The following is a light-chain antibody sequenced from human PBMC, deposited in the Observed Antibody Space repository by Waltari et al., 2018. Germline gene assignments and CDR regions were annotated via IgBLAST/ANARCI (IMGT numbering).Light chain of an antibody. Sequence: EIVLTQSPATLSFSPAERATLSCRASQSFSSYLAWYQQKPGQAPRLLIYDASNRATGIPARFSGSGSGTDFTLTISSLEPEDFAVYYCQQRSNWPLTFGGGTKVEIK. J-gene: IGKJ4*01. V-gene: IGKV3-11*01. CDR2: DAS. CDR1: QSFSSY. CDR3: QQRSNWPLT.